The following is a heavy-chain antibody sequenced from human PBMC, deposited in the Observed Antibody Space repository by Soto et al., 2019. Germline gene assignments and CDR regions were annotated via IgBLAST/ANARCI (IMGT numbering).Heavy chain of an antibody. J-gene: IGHJ6*02. CDR1: GVTIISHS. V-gene: IGHV3-48*02. CDR3: ARGRGSSWPYYYYYSMDG. D-gene: IGHD6-13*01. Sequence: LRHSYTASGVTIISHSMNWVSHAQGKGLEWVSYISSSSSTIYYADSVKGRFTISRDNAKNSLYPQMNSLRDEDTAVYYCARGRGSSWPYYYYYSMDGWGPGTKVPVSS. CDR2: ISSSSSTI.